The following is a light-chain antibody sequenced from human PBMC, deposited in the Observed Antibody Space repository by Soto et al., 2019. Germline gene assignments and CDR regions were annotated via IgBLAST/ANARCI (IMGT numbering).Light chain of an antibody. Sequence: EIVMTQSPATLSVSPGERATLSCRASQSISTYLAWYQQKPGQAPRLLIYGASTRATGIPARFSGSGSGTEFTLTISSLQSEDFAVYYCQQYTNWPPIPFGQGTRLEIK. V-gene: IGKV3-15*01. J-gene: IGKJ5*01. CDR2: GAS. CDR3: QQYTNWPPIP. CDR1: QSISTY.